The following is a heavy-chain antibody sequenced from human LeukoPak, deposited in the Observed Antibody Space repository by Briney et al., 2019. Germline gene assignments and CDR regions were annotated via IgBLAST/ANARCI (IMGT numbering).Heavy chain of an antibody. J-gene: IGHJ4*02. Sequence: PGGSLRLSCAASGFTFSSYEMNWVRQAPGKGLEWVSYISSSGSTIYYADSVKGRFTISRDNAKNSLYLQMNSLRAEDTAVYYCARDSIFFSSGWHVGPDWGQGTLVTVPS. V-gene: IGHV3-48*03. CDR3: ARDSIFFSSGWHVGPD. D-gene: IGHD6-19*01. CDR1: GFTFSSYE. CDR2: ISSSGSTI.